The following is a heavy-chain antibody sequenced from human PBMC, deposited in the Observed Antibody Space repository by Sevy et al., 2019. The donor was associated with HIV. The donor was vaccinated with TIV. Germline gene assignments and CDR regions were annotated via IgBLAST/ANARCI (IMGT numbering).Heavy chain of an antibody. D-gene: IGHD2-21*02. V-gene: IGHV3-23*01. CDR3: AKSVVVTAIRPSYFDY. CDR1: GFTFSSYA. Sequence: GVSLRLSCAASGFTFSSYAMSWVRQAPGKGLEWVSAISGSGGSTYYADSVKGRFTISRDNSMNTLYLQMNSLRAEDTAVYYCAKSVVVTAIRPSYFDYWGQGTLVTVSS. J-gene: IGHJ4*02. CDR2: ISGSGGST.